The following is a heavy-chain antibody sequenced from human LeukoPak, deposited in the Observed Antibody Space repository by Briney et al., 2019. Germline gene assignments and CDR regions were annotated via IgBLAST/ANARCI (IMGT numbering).Heavy chain of an antibody. J-gene: IGHJ6*02. Sequence: GGSLRLSCAASGFTFGSYGMHWVRQAPGKGLEWVAVIWNDGSNKYYADSVKGRFTISRDNSKNTLYLQMNSLRAEDTAVYYCAREITNGGWPSYYYYYYGMDVWGQGTTVTVSS. V-gene: IGHV3-33*01. CDR2: IWNDGSNK. CDR3: AREITNGGWPSYYYYYYGMDV. D-gene: IGHD6-19*01. CDR1: GFTFGSYG.